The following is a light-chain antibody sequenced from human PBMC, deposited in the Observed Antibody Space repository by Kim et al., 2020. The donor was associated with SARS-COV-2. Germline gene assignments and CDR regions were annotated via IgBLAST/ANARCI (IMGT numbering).Light chain of an antibody. Sequence: DIQMTQSPSSLSASVGDRVTITCRASQDISRFLNWSQQKPGKAPKLLIYTASSLQSGVPSRFTGSGSGTDFTLTISRLQPEDFATYYCQQTNSASRTFGQGTKVDIK. V-gene: IGKV1-39*01. CDR2: TAS. CDR1: QDISRF. J-gene: IGKJ1*01. CDR3: QQTNSASRT.